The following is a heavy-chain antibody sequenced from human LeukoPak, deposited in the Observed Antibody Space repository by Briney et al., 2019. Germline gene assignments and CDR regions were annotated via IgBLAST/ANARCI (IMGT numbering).Heavy chain of an antibody. CDR3: ARGRYSSTFDY. Sequence: PGGSLRLSCAASGFTFSTYGMNWVRQAPGKGLEWVSYISSSSGTIHYADSVKGLFTISRDNAKNSLYLQMNSLRAEDTAVYYCARGRYSSTFDYWGQGTLVTVSS. CDR2: ISSSSGTI. V-gene: IGHV3-48*01. J-gene: IGHJ4*02. CDR1: GFTFSTYG. D-gene: IGHD5-12*01.